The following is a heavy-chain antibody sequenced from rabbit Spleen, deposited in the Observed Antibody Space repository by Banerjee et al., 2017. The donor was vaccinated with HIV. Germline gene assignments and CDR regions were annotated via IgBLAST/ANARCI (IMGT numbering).Heavy chain of an antibody. CDR1: GCDFSGYG. J-gene: IGHJ3*01. Sequence: QEQLKETGGGLVQPGGSLKLSCKASGCDFSGYGVSWVRQAPGKGLEWIGYIDRLFGNTYYASWVIGRFPISSHNAQNTLYLQLNSLTVADTATYFCVRGASSGGYYSLWGQCTLVTVS. D-gene: IGHD1-1*01. V-gene: IGHV1S47*01. CDR3: VRGASSGGYYSL. CDR2: IDRLFGNT.